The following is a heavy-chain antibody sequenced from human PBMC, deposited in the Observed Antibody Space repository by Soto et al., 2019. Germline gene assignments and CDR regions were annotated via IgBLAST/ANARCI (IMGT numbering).Heavy chain of an antibody. V-gene: IGHV3-33*01. D-gene: IGHD1-26*01. J-gene: IGHJ1*01. CDR1: GFNFSNYG. CDR2: IWYDGSNK. CDR3: ARHGEMATTCQH. Sequence: QVQLVESGGGVVQPGRSLRLSCAVSGFNFSNYGMHWVRQAPGKGLEWVAVIWYDGSNKYYIDSVKGRFTISRDNSKNTLYLQMDSLRAEDTALYYCARHGEMATTCQHWGQGTLVTVSS.